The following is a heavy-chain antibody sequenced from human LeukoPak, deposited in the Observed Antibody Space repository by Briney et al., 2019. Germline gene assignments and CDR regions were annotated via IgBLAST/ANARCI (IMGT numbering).Heavy chain of an antibody. CDR2: IFFTGNT. CDR1: GGSISSYY. V-gene: IGHV4-59*12. J-gene: IGHJ4*02. D-gene: IGHD6-19*01. Sequence: SETLSLTCTVSGGSISSYYWSWIRQPPGEGLEWIGYIFFTGNTNYNPSVRSRVTISIDTSKNQFSLHLSSVTAADTAVYYCARGGTAVAGYFDYWGQGTLVTVSS. CDR3: ARGGTAVAGYFDY.